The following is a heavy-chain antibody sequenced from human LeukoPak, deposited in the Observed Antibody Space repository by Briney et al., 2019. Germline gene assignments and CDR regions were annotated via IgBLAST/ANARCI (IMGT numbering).Heavy chain of an antibody. J-gene: IGHJ5*02. Sequence: GRSLRLSCAASGFTFDDYAMHWVRQAPGKGLEWVSGISWNSGSIGYADSVKGRFTISRDNAKNSLYLQMNSLRAEDTALYYCAKDKRSGSYLGGWFDPWGQGTLVTVSS. CDR2: ISWNSGSI. V-gene: IGHV3-9*01. CDR3: AKDKRSGSYLGGWFDP. CDR1: GFTFDDYA. D-gene: IGHD1-26*01.